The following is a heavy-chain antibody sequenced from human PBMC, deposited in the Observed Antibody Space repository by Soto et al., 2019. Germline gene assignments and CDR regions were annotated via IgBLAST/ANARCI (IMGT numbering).Heavy chain of an antibody. CDR1: GGTFSSYA. Sequence: QVQLVQSGAEVKKPGSSVKVSCTASGGTFSSYAINWVRQAPGQGLEWMGGIIPIFGTADYAQKFQGRVTITADQSTSTAYMELSSLRSEDTAVYYCAQCLLGVNYYYGMDVWGQGTTVTVSS. V-gene: IGHV1-69*12. J-gene: IGHJ6*02. CDR2: IIPIFGTA. D-gene: IGHD3-16*01. CDR3: AQCLLGVNYYYGMDV.